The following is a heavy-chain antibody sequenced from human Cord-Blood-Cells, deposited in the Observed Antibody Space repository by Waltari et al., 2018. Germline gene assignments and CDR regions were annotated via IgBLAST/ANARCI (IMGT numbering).Heavy chain of an antibody. J-gene: IGHJ4*02. V-gene: IGHV1-46*01. D-gene: IGHD7-27*01. CDR1: GYTFTHYR. CDR2: MNPSGGST. Sequence: QVQLVQSGPEVKKRGPSHKLYGKAQGYTFTHYRMLWCRQASGQGLEWLGIMNPSGGSTSYAQKVQGRVTMTRETTTSTVYMELSSLISEDTAVYYCARVHQNWGFLVGDYWGQGTLVTVSS. CDR3: ARVHQNWGFLVGDY.